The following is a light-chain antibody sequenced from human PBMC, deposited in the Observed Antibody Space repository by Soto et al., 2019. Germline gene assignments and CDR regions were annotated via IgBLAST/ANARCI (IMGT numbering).Light chain of an antibody. CDR2: WAS. CDR1: RNLLYNDKNY. J-gene: IGKJ2*01. Sequence: DIVMTQAPDSLAASLGAIVTINCKSSRNLLYNDKNYVAWYQQRPGQAPKLLIYWASTRESEVPVRISGSGSVTDFRLTIRDLQAADAAVYYCQQFYTTPRTLGQGTRVEI. CDR3: QQFYTTPRT. V-gene: IGKV4-1*01.